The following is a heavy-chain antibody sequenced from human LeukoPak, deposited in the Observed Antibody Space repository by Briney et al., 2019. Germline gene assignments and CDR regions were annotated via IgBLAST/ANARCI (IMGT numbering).Heavy chain of an antibody. CDR3: ARDWAPADSGYDTYTDY. CDR2: INPSGGST. V-gene: IGHV1-46*01. D-gene: IGHD5-12*01. J-gene: IGHJ4*02. Sequence: ASVKVSCKASGYTFTNNHMHWVRQAPGQGLEWMGIINPSGGSTSYAQKFQGRVTMTRDTSTSTVYMELSSLRSEDTAVYYCARDWAPADSGYDTYTDYWGQGTLSPSPQ. CDR1: GYTFTNNH.